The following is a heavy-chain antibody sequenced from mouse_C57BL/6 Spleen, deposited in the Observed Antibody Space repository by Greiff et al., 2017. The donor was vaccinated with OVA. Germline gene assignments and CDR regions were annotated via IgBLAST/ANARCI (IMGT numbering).Heavy chain of an antibody. D-gene: IGHD2-3*01. CDR2: IWRDGST. CDR3: ASARHDEGYSSFDY. Sequence: VQLQQSGPGLVAPSPCLSISCKASGYSLTSYCVHWVRQPPGKGLEWLVVIWRDGSTTYNSTLKSRLNISKDNSKSQVFLKMNSLQTDDTAMDYCASARHDEGYSSFDYWGQGTTLTVSS. V-gene: IGHV2-6*03. CDR1: GYSLTSYC. J-gene: IGHJ2*01.